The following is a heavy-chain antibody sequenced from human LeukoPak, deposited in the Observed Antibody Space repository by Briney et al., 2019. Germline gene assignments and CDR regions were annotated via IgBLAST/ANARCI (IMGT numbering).Heavy chain of an antibody. V-gene: IGHV3-74*01. CDR2: VNSDGSST. D-gene: IGHD3-3*01. CDR3: AKPARITIFGVENADAFDL. CDR1: GFTFSGYW. J-gene: IGHJ3*01. Sequence: GGSLRLSCAASGFTFSGYWMHWVRQAPGKGLVWVSRVNSDGSSTTYADSVKGRFTISRDNSKSTLYLEMDSLRAEDTALYYCAKPARITIFGVENADAFDLWGQGTMVIVSS.